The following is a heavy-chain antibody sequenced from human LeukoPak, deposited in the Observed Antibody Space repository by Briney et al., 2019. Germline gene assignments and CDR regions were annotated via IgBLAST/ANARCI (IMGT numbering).Heavy chain of an antibody. Sequence: GGSLRLSCAASGFIFSSYRMNWVRQASGKGLEWVSYISSTSSTTTYYADSVKGRFTISRDNAKNSLYLQMNSLRADDTAVYYCARESGIAAALDLWGQGTLVTVSS. V-gene: IGHV3-48*04. CDR2: ISSTSSTTT. CDR1: GFIFSSYR. D-gene: IGHD6-13*01. CDR3: ARESGIAAALDL. J-gene: IGHJ5*02.